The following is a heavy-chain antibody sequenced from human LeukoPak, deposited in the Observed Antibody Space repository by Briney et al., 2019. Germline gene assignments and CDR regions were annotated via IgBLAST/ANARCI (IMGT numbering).Heavy chain of an antibody. D-gene: IGHD3-16*02. J-gene: IGHJ4*02. V-gene: IGHV4-38-2*01. CDR3: ARIRMITFGGVIVRTYYFDY. CDR2: IYHRGNT. Sequence: PSETLSLTCAVSNYSISSGYYWGWVRQPPGKGLEWIGSIYHRGNTYYNPSLKSRVTISVDTSKNQFPLKLSSVTAADTAVYYWARIRMITFGGVIVRTYYFDYWGQGTLVIVSS. CDR1: NYSISSGYY.